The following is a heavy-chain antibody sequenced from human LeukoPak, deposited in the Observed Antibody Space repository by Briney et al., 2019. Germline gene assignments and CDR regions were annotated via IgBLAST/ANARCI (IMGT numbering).Heavy chain of an antibody. CDR2: IKEDGSEE. J-gene: IGHJ6*03. V-gene: IGHV3-7*01. D-gene: IGHD6-13*01. CDR1: GFPFNTYW. CDR3: ARSYSSTPQYYYYYYMDV. Sequence: GGSLRLSCAASGFPFNTYWMSWVRQAPGKGLEGVADIKEDGSEEHYVASVKGRFTISRDNAKNTMYLQMNSLRAEDTAVYYCARSYSSTPQYYYYYYMDVWGKGTTVTVSS.